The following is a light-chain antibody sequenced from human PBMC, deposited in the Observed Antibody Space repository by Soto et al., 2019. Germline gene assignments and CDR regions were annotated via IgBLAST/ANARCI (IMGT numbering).Light chain of an antibody. V-gene: IGLV2-11*01. CDR3: CSYAGSYTLWV. CDR2: AVS. Sequence: QSVLTQPRSVSGSPGQSVTISCTGTSSDVGGYNFVSWYQQCPGKAPKLIIYAVSKRPSGVPDRFSGSKSGNTASLTISGLQAEDEADYYCCSYAGSYTLWVFGGGTKLTVL. J-gene: IGLJ3*02. CDR1: SSDVGGYNF.